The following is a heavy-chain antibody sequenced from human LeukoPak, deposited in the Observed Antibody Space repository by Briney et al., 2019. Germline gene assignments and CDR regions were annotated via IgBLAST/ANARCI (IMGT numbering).Heavy chain of an antibody. J-gene: IGHJ2*01. Sequence: ASVKVSCKASGYTFTNYGISWVRQAPGRGLVWMGWISPYNGNADYAQKLQGRVTMTTDTSTTTAYMELRSLRSDDTAVYYCARGWLQPYWYFDLWGRGTLVTVSS. CDR3: ARGWLQPYWYFDL. CDR1: GYTFTNYG. D-gene: IGHD5-24*01. CDR2: ISPYNGNA. V-gene: IGHV1-18*01.